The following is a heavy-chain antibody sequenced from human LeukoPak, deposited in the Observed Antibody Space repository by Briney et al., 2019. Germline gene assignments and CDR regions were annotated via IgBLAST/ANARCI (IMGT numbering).Heavy chain of an antibody. CDR1: GGSISSGGYY. CDR2: IYYSGST. D-gene: IGHD1-26*01. V-gene: IGHV4-31*03. Sequence: SQTLSLTCTVSGGSISSGGYYWSWIRQHPGKGLEWIGYIYYSGSTYYNPSLKSRVTISVDTSKNQLSLKLSSVTAADTAVYYCARRSGSYGGPFDYWGQGTLVTVSS. J-gene: IGHJ4*02. CDR3: ARRSGSYGGPFDY.